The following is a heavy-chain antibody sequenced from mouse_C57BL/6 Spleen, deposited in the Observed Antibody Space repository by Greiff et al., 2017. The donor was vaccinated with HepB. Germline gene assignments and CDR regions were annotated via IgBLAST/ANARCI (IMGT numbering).Heavy chain of an antibody. J-gene: IGHJ4*01. CDR3: ARNKGSLLWGLGGTGTYMDY. CDR2: IWSGGST. CDR1: GFSLTSYG. D-gene: IGHD2-1*01. Sequence: QVQLQQPGPGLVQPSQSLSITCTVSGFSLTSYGVHWVRQSPGKGLEWLGVIWSGGSTDYNAAFISRLSISKDNYKSQVFFKMNSLQADDTAIYYCARNKGSLLWGLGGTGTYMDYWGQGTSVTVSS. V-gene: IGHV2-2*01.